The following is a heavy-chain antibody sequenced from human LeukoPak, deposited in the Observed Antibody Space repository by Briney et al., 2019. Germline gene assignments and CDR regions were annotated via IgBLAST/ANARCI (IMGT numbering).Heavy chain of an antibody. D-gene: IGHD6-6*01. CDR2: IYYSGST. CDR3: ARLWYSSSSLDY. J-gene: IGHJ4*02. Sequence: SETLSLTCTVSGGSISSSSYYWGWIRQPPGKGLEWIGSIYYSGSTYYNPSLKSLVTISVDTSKNQFSLKLSSVTAADTAVYYCARLWYSSSSLDYWGQGTLVTVSS. CDR1: GGSISSSSYY. V-gene: IGHV4-39*01.